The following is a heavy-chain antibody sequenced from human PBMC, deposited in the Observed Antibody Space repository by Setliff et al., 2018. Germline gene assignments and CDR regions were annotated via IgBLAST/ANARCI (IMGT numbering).Heavy chain of an antibody. Sequence: PGGSLRLSCAASGFTFSSYAMSWVRQAPGKGLEWVSGLNDVGHNTYYADSVKGRFTISRDNSKNTLYLQMNSLRTEDAAVYYCAKIGRGGTFDQFFQDWGHGTLVTVSS. V-gene: IGHV3-23*01. CDR2: LNDVGHNT. CDR1: GFTFSSYA. D-gene: IGHD1-26*01. J-gene: IGHJ1*01. CDR3: AKIGRGGTFDQFFQD.